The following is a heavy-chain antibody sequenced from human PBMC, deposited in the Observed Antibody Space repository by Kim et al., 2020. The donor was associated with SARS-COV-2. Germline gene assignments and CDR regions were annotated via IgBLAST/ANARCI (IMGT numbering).Heavy chain of an antibody. Sequence: GGSLRLSCAASGFTFSSYEMNWVRQAPGKGLEWVSYISSSGSTIYYADSVKGRFTISRDNAKNSLYLQMNSLRAEDTAVYYCANKGTSIVARPVRTGVMDVSGKETRVTVSS. V-gene: IGHV3-48*03. J-gene: IGHJ6*03. CDR3: ANKGTSIVARPVRTGVMDV. CDR1: GFTFSSYE. D-gene: IGHD6-6*01. CDR2: ISSSGSTI.